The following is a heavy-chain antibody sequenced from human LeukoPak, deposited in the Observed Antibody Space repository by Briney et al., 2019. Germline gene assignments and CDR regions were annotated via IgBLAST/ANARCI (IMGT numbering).Heavy chain of an antibody. CDR1: GFTFNNYG. V-gene: IGHV3-30*18. CDR2: ISYDGRNK. D-gene: IGHD2-2*01. Sequence: GESLRLSCAASGFTFNNYGMHWVRQAPGKGLEWVAVISYDGRNKHYPDSVKGRFTISRDISTDTLWLQMDSLRTEDTAVYYCAKGPLRGTAAAIDYWGQGTLVTVSS. J-gene: IGHJ4*02. CDR3: AKGPLRGTAAAIDY.